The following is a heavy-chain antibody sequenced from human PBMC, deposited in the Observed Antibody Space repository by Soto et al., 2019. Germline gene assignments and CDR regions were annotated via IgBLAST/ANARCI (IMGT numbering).Heavy chain of an antibody. CDR1: GFSLTTRGVG. Sequence: QITLTESGPTLVKPTQTLTLTCTFSGFSLTTRGVGVGWIRQPPGKALECLALIYWDDDKRYSPSLQSRLSISKHTSKNQVVLTMTNVDPVDTATYYCAHIPNYYQYDWFDPWGQGTLVSVST. J-gene: IGHJ5*02. D-gene: IGHD3-16*01. V-gene: IGHV2-5*02. CDR3: AHIPNYYQYDWFDP. CDR2: IYWDDDK.